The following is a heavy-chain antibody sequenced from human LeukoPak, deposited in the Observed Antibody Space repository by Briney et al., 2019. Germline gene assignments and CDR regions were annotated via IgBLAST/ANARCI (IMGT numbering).Heavy chain of an antibody. CDR1: GGSISSYY. Sequence: SETLSLTCTVSGGSISSYYWSWIRQPPGKGLEWIGYIYYSGSTNYNPSLKCRVTISIDTSKNQFSLNLSSVTAADTAVYYCARRVIMSATGVPDTWLDPWGQGILVTVSS. CDR2: IYYSGST. J-gene: IGHJ5*02. V-gene: IGHV4-59*08. CDR3: ARRVIMSATGVPDTWLDP. D-gene: IGHD2-8*02.